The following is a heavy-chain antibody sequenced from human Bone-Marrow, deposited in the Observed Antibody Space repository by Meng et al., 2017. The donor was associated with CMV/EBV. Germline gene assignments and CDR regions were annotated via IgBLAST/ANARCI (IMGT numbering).Heavy chain of an antibody. CDR3: ASYYDFWSGYPEQYYFDY. V-gene: IGHV1-8*01. D-gene: IGHD3-3*01. J-gene: IGHJ4*02. CDR2: MNPNSGNT. CDR1: GYTFTSYD. Sequence: ASVKVSCKASGYTFTSYDINWVRQATGQGLEWMGWMNPNSGNTGYAQKFQGRVTMTRNTSISTAYMELSSLRSEDTAVYYCASYYDFWSGYPEQYYFDYWGQGTLVTVSS.